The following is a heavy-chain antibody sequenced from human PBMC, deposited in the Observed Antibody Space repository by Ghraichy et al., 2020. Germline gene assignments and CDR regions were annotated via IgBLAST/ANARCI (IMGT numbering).Heavy chain of an antibody. V-gene: IGHV3-53*01. CDR2: IYSGGSA. CDR1: GFIVSSNY. J-gene: IGHJ4*02. D-gene: IGHD3-22*01. Sequence: GVLRLSCAASGFIVSSNYMSWVRQAPGKGLEWVSVIYSGGSAEYADSVKGRFSISRDNSKNTVYLQMNSLRAEDTAVYYCAREIYYNSRGFSTIWGQGTLVTVSS. CDR3: AREIYYNSRGFSTI.